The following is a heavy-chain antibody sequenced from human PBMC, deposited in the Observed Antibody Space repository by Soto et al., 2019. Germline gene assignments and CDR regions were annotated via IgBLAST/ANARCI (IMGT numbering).Heavy chain of an antibody. CDR3: ARDLDRSGWYIGY. V-gene: IGHV1-69*08. D-gene: IGHD6-19*01. Sequence: QVQLVQSGAEVKKPGSSVKVSCKASGGTFSSYTISWVRQAPGQGLEWMGRIIPILGIANYAQKFQGRVTITADKSTSTAYMELSSLRSEDTAVYYCARDLDRSGWYIGYWGQGTLVTVSS. J-gene: IGHJ4*02. CDR1: GGTFSSYT. CDR2: IIPILGIA.